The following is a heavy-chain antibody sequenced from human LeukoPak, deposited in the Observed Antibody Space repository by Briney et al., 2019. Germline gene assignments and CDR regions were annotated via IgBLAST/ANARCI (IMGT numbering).Heavy chain of an antibody. V-gene: IGHV4-39*01. CDR2: IYYSGST. D-gene: IGHD3-9*01. CDR1: GGSISSSSYY. J-gene: IGHJ6*02. CDR3: ARLAILTGYQPGMDV. Sequence: SETLSLTCTVSGGSISSSSYYWGWIRQPPGKGLEWIGSIYYSGSTYYNPSLKSRVTTSVDTSKNQFSLKLSSVTAADTAVYYCARLAILTGYQPGMDVWGQGTTVTVSS.